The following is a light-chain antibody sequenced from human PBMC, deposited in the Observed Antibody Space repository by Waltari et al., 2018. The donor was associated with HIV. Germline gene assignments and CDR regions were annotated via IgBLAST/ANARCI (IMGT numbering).Light chain of an antibody. CDR1: QSVSSNY. V-gene: IGKV3-20*01. CDR3: QQYGSSPPYT. CDR2: GAS. J-gene: IGKJ2*01. Sequence: EIVLTQSPGTLSLSPGERATLSCRASQSVSSNYLAWYQQKPGQAPRLLIYGASNRATSSPDRFSSSRDGTDDTLTISRLEPEDFAVYYCQQYGSSPPYTFGQGTKLEIK.